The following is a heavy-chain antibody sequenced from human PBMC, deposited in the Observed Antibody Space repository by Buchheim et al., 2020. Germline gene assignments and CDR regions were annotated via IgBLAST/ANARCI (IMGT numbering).Heavy chain of an antibody. J-gene: IGHJ4*02. V-gene: IGHV3-7*01. CDR1: GFTFSSYW. Sequence: VQLVESGGGVVQPGRSLRLSCAASGFTFSSYWMSWVRQAPGKGLEWVANIKQDGSEKYYVDSVKGRFTISRDNAKNSLYLQMNSLRAEDTAVYYCARGPEMYDYVWGSYRYSDYWGQGTL. D-gene: IGHD3-16*02. CDR2: IKQDGSEK. CDR3: ARGPEMYDYVWGSYRYSDY.